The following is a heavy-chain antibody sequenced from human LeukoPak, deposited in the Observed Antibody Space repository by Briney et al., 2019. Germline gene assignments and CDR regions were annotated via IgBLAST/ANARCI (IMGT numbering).Heavy chain of an antibody. Sequence: GGSLRLSCAASGFTFSISAIHGVRQTSGKGREWLGRIRSKGNKYATDYAASVKARFTISRDDSKDTAYLQMESLKIEDTAVYYCVRLFGPPSYGSGTYYALDAYDIWGLGTMVTVSS. D-gene: IGHD3-10*01. J-gene: IGHJ3*02. CDR3: VRLFGPPSYGSGTYYALDAYDI. V-gene: IGHV3-73*01. CDR2: IRSKGNKYAT. CDR1: GFTFSISA.